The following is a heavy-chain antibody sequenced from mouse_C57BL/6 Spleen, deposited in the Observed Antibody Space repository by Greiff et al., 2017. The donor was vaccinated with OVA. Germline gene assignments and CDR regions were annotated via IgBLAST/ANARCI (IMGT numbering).Heavy chain of an antibody. Sequence: EVQLQQSGPELVKPGASVKISCKASGYTFTDYYMNWVKQSHGKSLEWIGDINPNNGGTSYNQKFKGKATLTVDKSSSTAYMELRSLTSEDSAVYYCARQSGTRYFDYWGQGTTLTVSS. CDR3: ARQSGTRYFDY. CDR1: GYTFTDYY. J-gene: IGHJ2*01. D-gene: IGHD3-2*02. V-gene: IGHV1-26*01. CDR2: INPNNGGT.